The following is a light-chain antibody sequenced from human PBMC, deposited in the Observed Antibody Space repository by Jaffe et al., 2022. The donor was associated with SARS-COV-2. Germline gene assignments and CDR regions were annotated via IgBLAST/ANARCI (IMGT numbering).Light chain of an antibody. J-gene: IGLJ3*02. CDR1: NSNFGSNT. CDR2: IDN. V-gene: IGLV1-44*01. CDR3: AAWDDSLNGWV. Sequence: QSLLTQPPSASGTPGQRVTISCSGSNSNFGSNTVTWYQQVPGTAPKLLIYIDNQRPSGVPDRFSGSKSGTSASLAISGLQSEDEADYYCAAWDDSLNGWVFGGGTKLTVL.